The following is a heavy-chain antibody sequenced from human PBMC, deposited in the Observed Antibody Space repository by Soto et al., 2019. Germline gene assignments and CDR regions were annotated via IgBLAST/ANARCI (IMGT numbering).Heavy chain of an antibody. Sequence: WGSLRLSCSASGFTFSSSAMSWVRQAPGKGLEWVSTITTGGDRTDYADSAKGRFTISRDNSKNTLYLQMNSLRVEDTAVYYCAKLTSSWGQGTLVTVSS. CDR2: ITTGGDRT. J-gene: IGHJ5*02. CDR3: AKLTSS. V-gene: IGHV3-23*01. CDR1: GFTFSSSA.